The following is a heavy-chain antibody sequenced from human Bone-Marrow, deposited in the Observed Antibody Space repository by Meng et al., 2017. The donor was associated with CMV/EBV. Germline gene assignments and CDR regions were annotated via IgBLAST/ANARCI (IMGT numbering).Heavy chain of an antibody. J-gene: IGHJ4*02. CDR3: ATDTARVRGY. Sequence: GESLKISCEVSGFTFSSYWFSCVRQAPEKGLEWVANINPDGSEKYYLDSVKGRFTIFRDNAKNSLYLQVNSLRVDDTAVYYCATDTARVRGYWGQGTLVTVSS. CDR2: INPDGSEK. D-gene: IGHD3-10*01. CDR1: GFTFSSYW. V-gene: IGHV3-7*04.